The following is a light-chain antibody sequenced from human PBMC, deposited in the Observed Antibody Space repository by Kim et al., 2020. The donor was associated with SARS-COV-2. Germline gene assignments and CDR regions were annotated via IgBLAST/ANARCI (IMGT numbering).Light chain of an antibody. V-gene: IGLV4-69*01. J-gene: IGLJ3*02. CDR2: VNSDGSH. Sequence: SVKLTCTLSSGHNNYAIAWHQQQPGKGPRFLMRVNSDGSHNKGDGIPDRFSGSSSGAERYLTISSLQSEDEADYYCQTWGTGNWMFGGGTQLTVL. CDR3: QTWGTGNWM. CDR1: SGHNNYA.